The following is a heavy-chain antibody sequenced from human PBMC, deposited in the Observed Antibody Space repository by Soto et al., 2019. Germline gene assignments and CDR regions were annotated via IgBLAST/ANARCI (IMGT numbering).Heavy chain of an antibody. V-gene: IGHV3-33*03. CDR1: GFSFSTSA. CDR2: LLHDSSDE. J-gene: IGHJ6*01. CDR3: AKAGYYYGMDV. Sequence: PGGSLRLSCAASGFSFSTSAMHWVRQAPGKGLEWVSFLLHDSSDEYYADSVKGRFTMSRDNSKNTLYLQMNRLRAEDTAVYYCAKAGYYYGMDVWGQGTTVTVSS.